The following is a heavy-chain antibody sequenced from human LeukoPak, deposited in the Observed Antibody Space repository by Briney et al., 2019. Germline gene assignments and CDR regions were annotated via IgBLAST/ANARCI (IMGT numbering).Heavy chain of an antibody. D-gene: IGHD3-9*01. J-gene: IGHJ4*02. CDR3: ARGGSSPWYYDILTGYLYFFDY. V-gene: IGHV4-34*01. Sequence: SETLSLTCAVYGGSFSGYYWSWIRQPPGKGLEWIGEINHSGSTNYNPSLKSRVTISVDTSKNQFSLKLSSVTAADTAVYYCARGGSSPWYYDILTGYLYFFDYWGQGTLVTVSS. CDR2: INHSGST. CDR1: GGSFSGYY.